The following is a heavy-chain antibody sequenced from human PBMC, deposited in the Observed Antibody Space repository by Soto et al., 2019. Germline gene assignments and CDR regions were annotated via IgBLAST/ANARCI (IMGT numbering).Heavy chain of an antibody. CDR1: GYSITDFA. J-gene: IGHJ5*02. CDR2: INADKGDT. V-gene: IGHV1-3*01. CDR3: ARGPLSGVATIWDYANWFDP. Sequence: QAQLVQSGAEVKKPGASVKVSCKASGYSITDFAMHWVRLASGQRLEWMGWINADKGDTKYSPKFQGRVTITRDTSATTVYMELRSLRSEDTAVYYCARGPLSGVATIWDYANWFDPWGQGSLVTVST. D-gene: IGHD5-12*01.